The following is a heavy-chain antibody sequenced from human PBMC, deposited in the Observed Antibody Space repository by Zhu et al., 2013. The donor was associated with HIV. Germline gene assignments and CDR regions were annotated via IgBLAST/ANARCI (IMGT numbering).Heavy chain of an antibody. CDR3: ARDKELVGAMDY. V-gene: IGHV1-69*06. J-gene: IGHJ4*02. CDR2: IIPIFGTA. D-gene: IGHD6-6*01. Sequence: QVQLVQSDGELKKPGSSVKVSCKASGGSFTSYAFSWLRQAPGQGLEWMGGIIPIFGTANYAQKFQGRVTMTRDTSISTAYMELSRLRSDDTAVYYCARDKELVGAMDYWGQGTLVTVSS. CDR1: GGSFTSYA.